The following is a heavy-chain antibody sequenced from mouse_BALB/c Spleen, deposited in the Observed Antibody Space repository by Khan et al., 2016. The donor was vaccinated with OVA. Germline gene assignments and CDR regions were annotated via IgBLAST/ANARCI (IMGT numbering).Heavy chain of an antibody. CDR2: IWSGANT. V-gene: IGHV2-2*01. D-gene: IGHD2-14*01. CDR1: GFSLTTYD. CDR3: ARNSYMYDFTY. Sequence: QVQLKQSGPGLVQPSQSLSITCTVSGFSLTTYDIHWVRQSPGKGLEWLGVIWSGANTDYNAAFMSRLSISKDNSKSQVYFKMNSLQADDTAMYYCARNSYMYDFTYWGQGTLVTVSA. J-gene: IGHJ3*01.